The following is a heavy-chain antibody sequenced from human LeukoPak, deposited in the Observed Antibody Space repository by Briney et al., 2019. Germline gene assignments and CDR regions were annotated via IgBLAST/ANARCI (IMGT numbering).Heavy chain of an antibody. CDR1: GYTFTGYY. Sequence: ASVTVSCKASGYTFTGYYMHWVRQAPGQGLEWMGWINPNSGGTNYAQKFQGRVTMTRNTSISTAYMELSSLRSEDTAVYYCARQGSITIFWGLDYYYMDVWGKGTTVTISS. V-gene: IGHV1-2*02. CDR2: INPNSGGT. J-gene: IGHJ6*03. D-gene: IGHD3-9*01. CDR3: ARQGSITIFWGLDYYYMDV.